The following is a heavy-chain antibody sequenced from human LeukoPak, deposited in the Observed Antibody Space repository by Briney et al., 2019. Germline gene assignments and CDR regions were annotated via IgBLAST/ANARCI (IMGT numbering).Heavy chain of an antibody. V-gene: IGHV4-59*01. CDR3: ARAGGYSYGYVPFDY. D-gene: IGHD5-18*01. CDR1: GGSISSYY. J-gene: IGHJ4*02. CDR2: IYYSGST. Sequence: SETLSLTCTVSGGSISSYYWSWIRQPPGKGLEWIGYIYYSGSTNYNPSLKSRVTISVDTSENQFSLKLSSVTAADTAVYYCARAGGYSYGYVPFDYWGQGTLVTVSS.